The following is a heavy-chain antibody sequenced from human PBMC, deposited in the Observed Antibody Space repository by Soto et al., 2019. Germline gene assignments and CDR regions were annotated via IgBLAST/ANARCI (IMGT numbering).Heavy chain of an antibody. CDR3: ATSMVRGGNWFDP. D-gene: IGHD3-10*01. Sequence: SETLSLTCTVSGGSISSGDYYWSWIRQPPGKGLEWIGYIYYSGSTYYNPSLKSRVTISVDTSKNQFSLKLSSVTAADTAVYYCATSMVRGGNWFDPWGQGXLVTVYS. CDR2: IYYSGST. V-gene: IGHV4-30-4*01. CDR1: GGSISSGDYY. J-gene: IGHJ5*02.